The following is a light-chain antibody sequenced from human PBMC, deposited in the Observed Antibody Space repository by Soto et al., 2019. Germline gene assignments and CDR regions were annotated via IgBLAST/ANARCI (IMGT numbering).Light chain of an antibody. CDR1: QSIRTS. J-gene: IGKJ5*01. CDR2: AAS. V-gene: IGKV1-39*01. Sequence: DIQVTQSPSSLSASVGDRVTITCRASQSIRTSLNWYQQKPGKAPKLLIYAASSLQSGVPSRFSGSGSGTDFTLTISSLQPEDFATYYCQQSYSTPSITFGQGTRLEIK. CDR3: QQSYSTPSIT.